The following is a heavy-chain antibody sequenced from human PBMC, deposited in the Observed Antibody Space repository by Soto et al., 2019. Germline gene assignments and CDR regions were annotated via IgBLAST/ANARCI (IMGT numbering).Heavy chain of an antibody. CDR3: TIVSYTFGRAFAF. D-gene: IGHD3-16*01. J-gene: IGHJ4*02. CDR1: GGSVNSDGYY. Sequence: QVHLQESGPGLVKPSQTLSLTCTVSGGSVNSDGYYWSWIRQHPGKGLEWIGYIHYSGATYYNPSHKRRLPISVTSSENQLTLQLCIVVAAYAALYYGTIVSYTFGRAFAFGGQGTLVPVSS. V-gene: IGHV4-31*03. CDR2: IHYSGAT.